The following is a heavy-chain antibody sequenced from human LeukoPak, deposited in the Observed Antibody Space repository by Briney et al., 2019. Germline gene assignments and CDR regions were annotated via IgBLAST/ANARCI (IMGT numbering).Heavy chain of an antibody. Sequence: PGGSLRLSCAASGFTFSSYDMSWVRQAPGKGLEWVSAISDGGSSTYYADSVKGRFTISRDNAKNSLYLQMNSLRAEDTAVYYCARADGGSSWSFDYWGQGTLVTVSS. CDR2: ISDGGSST. V-gene: IGHV3-23*01. D-gene: IGHD6-13*01. J-gene: IGHJ4*02. CDR1: GFTFSSYD. CDR3: ARADGGSSWSFDY.